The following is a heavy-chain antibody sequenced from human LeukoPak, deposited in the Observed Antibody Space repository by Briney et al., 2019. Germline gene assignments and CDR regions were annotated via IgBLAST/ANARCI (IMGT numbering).Heavy chain of an antibody. Sequence: ASVKVSCKASGYTFTSYYMHWVRQAPGQGLEWMGIINPSGGSTSYTQKFQGRVTMTRDTSTSTVYMELSSLRAEDTAVYYCARDLGYCTNGVCHTRFDYWGQGTLVAVSS. J-gene: IGHJ4*02. V-gene: IGHV1-46*01. CDR3: ARDLGYCTNGVCHTRFDY. CDR1: GYTFTSYY. D-gene: IGHD2-8*01. CDR2: INPSGGST.